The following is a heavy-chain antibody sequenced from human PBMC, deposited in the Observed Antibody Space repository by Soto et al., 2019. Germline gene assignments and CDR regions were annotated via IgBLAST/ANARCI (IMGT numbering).Heavy chain of an antibody. J-gene: IGHJ4*02. CDR1: GFTFSSYS. CDR2: ISSSSSYI. CDR3: ARDPGYSSSWYYFDY. V-gene: IGHV3-21*01. Sequence: GGSLRLSCAASGFTFSSYSMNWVRQAPGKGLEWVSSISSSSSYIYYADSVKGRFTISRDNAKNSLYLQMSSLRAEDTAVYYCARDPGYSSSWYYFDYWGQGTLVTVSS. D-gene: IGHD6-13*01.